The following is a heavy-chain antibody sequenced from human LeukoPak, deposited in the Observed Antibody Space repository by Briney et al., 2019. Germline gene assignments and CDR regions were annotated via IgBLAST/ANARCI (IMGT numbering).Heavy chain of an antibody. CDR2: MYHSGST. CDR3: AKQGPTVVTHFDS. D-gene: IGHD4-23*01. V-gene: IGHV4-38-2*01. Sequence: SETLSLTCAVSGYSISSGYYWGWIRQPPGKGLDWIASMYHSGSTYYNPSLKNRVTISVDTSKNQFSLRLSSVTAADTAVYYCAKQGPTVVTHFDSWGQGTLVTVSS. J-gene: IGHJ4*02. CDR1: GYSISSGYY.